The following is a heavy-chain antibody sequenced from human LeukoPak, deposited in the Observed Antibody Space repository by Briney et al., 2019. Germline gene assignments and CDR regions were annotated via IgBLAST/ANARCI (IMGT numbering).Heavy chain of an antibody. J-gene: IGHJ3*02. CDR1: VYTFTGYY. CDR3: ARGTILEPFDI. CDR2: IHPNSGGT. V-gene: IGHV1-2*02. D-gene: IGHD3-3*01. Sequence: SLKASCKASVYTFTGYYLHCVRQAPGKPLEWMGWIHPNSGGTSYEQSFQGRVTMTSDTSISTAYMEVRRLRSDDTAVYYCARGTILEPFDIWGQGTMVTVSS.